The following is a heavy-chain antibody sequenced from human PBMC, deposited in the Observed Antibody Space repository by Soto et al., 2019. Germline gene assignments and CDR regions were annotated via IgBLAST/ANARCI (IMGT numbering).Heavy chain of an antibody. CDR1: GGSISSYY. D-gene: IGHD3-22*01. CDR3: ARSGGGYYDSSGYYSFDY. J-gene: IGHJ4*02. Sequence: PSETLSLTCTVSGGSISSYYWSWIRQPPGKGLEWIGYIYYSGSTNYNPSLKSRVTISVDTSKNQFSLKLSSVTAADTAVYYCARSGGGYYDSSGYYSFDYWGQGTLVTVS. CDR2: IYYSGST. V-gene: IGHV4-59*01.